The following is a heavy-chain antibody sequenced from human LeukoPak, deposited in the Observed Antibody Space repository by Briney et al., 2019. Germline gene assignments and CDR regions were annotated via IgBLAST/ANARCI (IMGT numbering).Heavy chain of an antibody. CDR2: IYYSGST. CDR1: GGSISSYY. D-gene: IGHD6-13*01. V-gene: IGHV4-59*01. CDR3: ARDAAAGIGDGESYYYYYGMDV. J-gene: IGHJ6*02. Sequence: SETLSLTCTVSGGSISSYYWSWIRQPPGKGLEWIGYIYYSGSTNYDPSLKSRVTISVDTSKNQFSLKLSSVTAADTAVYYCARDAAAGIGDGESYYYYYGMDVWGQGTTVTVSS.